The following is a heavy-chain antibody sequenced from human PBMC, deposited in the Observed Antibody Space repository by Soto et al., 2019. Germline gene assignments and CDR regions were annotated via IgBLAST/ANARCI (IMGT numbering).Heavy chain of an antibody. J-gene: IGHJ4*02. Sequence: QVQLQESGPWLVKPSQTLSLTCTVSRGSISSGNFFWSWIRQHPVKGLEWIGYINYSGNTYCNPSLKSRLTRSVYTSKNQFYLRMSSVTAADTAVYYCARIPTDSSGYYWGLDYWGQGTLVTVSS. V-gene: IGHV4-31*03. CDR1: RGSISSGNFF. CDR3: ARIPTDSSGYYWGLDY. D-gene: IGHD3-22*01. CDR2: INYSGNT.